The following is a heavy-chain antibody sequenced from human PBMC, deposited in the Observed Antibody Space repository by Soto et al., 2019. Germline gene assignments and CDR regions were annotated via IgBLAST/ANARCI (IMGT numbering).Heavy chain of an antibody. Sequence: PSETLSLTCAVYGGSFSGYYWSWIRQPPGKGLEWIGEINHSGSTNYNPSLKSRVTISVDTSKNQFSLKLSSVTAADTAVYYCARGVRYYGSGSTKPPHFDYWGQGTLVTVSS. CDR1: GGSFSGYY. D-gene: IGHD3-10*01. CDR3: ARGVRYYGSGSTKPPHFDY. J-gene: IGHJ4*02. CDR2: INHSGST. V-gene: IGHV4-34*01.